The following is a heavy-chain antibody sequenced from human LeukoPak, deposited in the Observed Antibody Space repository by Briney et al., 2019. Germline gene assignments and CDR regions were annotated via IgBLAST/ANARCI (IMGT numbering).Heavy chain of an antibody. CDR2: ISYDGSNK. CDR3: ARDKVPPRSNWFDP. D-gene: IGHD1-1*01. V-gene: IGHV3-30*04. CDR1: GFTFSAYA. Sequence: GGSQRLSCAASGFTFSAYAIHWVRQAPGKGLEWVAVISYDGSNKYYADSVKGRFTISRDNSKNTLYLQMNSLRAEDTAVYYCARDKVPPRSNWFDPWGQGTLVTVSS. J-gene: IGHJ5*02.